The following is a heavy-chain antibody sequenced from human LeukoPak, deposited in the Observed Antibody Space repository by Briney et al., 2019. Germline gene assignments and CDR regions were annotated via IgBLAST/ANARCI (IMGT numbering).Heavy chain of an antibody. D-gene: IGHD6-13*01. CDR1: GGSICSGVYY. J-gene: IGHJ4*02. V-gene: IGHV4-30-4*08. Sequence: PSQTLSLTCTVSGGSICSGVYYWGWIRQPPGKGLEWIGYIYYSGSTYYNPSLKSRVTISVNTSMNQFSLKLSSVTAADTAVYYCARGKWVAAAGMLDYWGQGTLVTVSS. CDR3: ARGKWVAAAGMLDY. CDR2: IYYSGST.